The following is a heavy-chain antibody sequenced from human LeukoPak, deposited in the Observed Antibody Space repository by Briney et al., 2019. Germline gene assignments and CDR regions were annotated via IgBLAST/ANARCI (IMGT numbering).Heavy chain of an antibody. D-gene: IGHD2-15*01. CDR2: IKSNSDGGTA. V-gene: IGHV3-15*01. CDR3: TTVTALLLWGLDV. Sequence: PGGSLRLSCAASGFTFSNAWMGWVRQAPGKGLEWVGRIKSNSDGGTAEYGAPVKGRFTISRDDSKNTLYLQMNSLKTEDTAVYHCTTVTALLLWGLDVWGQGTTVTVSS. J-gene: IGHJ6*02. CDR1: GFTFSNAW.